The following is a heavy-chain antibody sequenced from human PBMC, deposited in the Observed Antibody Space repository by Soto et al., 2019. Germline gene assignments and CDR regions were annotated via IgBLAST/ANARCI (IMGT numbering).Heavy chain of an antibody. CDR1: GGSISRYY. CDR3: ARESGAGWFDP. J-gene: IGHJ5*02. V-gene: IGHV4-59*01. CDR2: IYYSGST. Sequence: PSETLSLTCTVSGGSISRYYWSWIRQPPGKGLEWIGYIYYSGSTNYNPSLKSRVTISVDTSKNQFSLKLSSVTAADTAVYYCARESGAGWFDPWGQGTLVTVSS. D-gene: IGHD1-26*01.